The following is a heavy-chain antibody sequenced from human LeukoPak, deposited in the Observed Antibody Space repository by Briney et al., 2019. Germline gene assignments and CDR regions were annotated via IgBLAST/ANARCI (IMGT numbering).Heavy chain of an antibody. J-gene: IGHJ4*02. CDR2: IRQDGDKK. Sequence: GGSLRLSCAASGFAFSTYWMSWVRQAPGRGLEWVANIRQDGDKKHYVGSVEGRFTISRDNAKNSLYLQMISLRAEDAAVYYCATEVGSPTVRSALHIWGQGTLVTVSS. CDR3: ATEVGSPTVRSALHI. V-gene: IGHV3-7*01. CDR1: GFAFSTYW. D-gene: IGHD2-21*02.